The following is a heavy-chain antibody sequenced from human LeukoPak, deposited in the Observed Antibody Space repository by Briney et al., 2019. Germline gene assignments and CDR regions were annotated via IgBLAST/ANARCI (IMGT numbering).Heavy chain of an antibody. CDR3: AKDQRRESPHYLDS. CDR2: ISSSGGST. CDR1: GFTFSSSA. J-gene: IGHJ4*02. V-gene: IGHV3-23*01. Sequence: GGSLRLSCAASGFTFSSSAMSWVRQVPGKGLEWVSGISSSGGSTNYADSVRGRFTISRDNSKNTLYVQMNSLRDEDTALYYCAKDQRRESPHYLDSWGQGTLVTVSS.